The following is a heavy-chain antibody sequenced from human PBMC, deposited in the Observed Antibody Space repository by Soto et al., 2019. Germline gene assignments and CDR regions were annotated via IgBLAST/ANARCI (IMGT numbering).Heavy chain of an antibody. J-gene: IGHJ5*02. Sequence: QVQLQQWGAGLLKPSETLSLTCAVYGGSFSGYYWSWIRQPPGKGLEGIGEINHSGSTNYNPSLKSRVTISVDTSKNQFSLKLSSVTAADTAVYYCARVPYYAFWSGALKTFDPWGQGTLVTVSS. CDR2: INHSGST. CDR1: GGSFSGYY. V-gene: IGHV4-34*01. D-gene: IGHD3-3*01. CDR3: ARVPYYAFWSGALKTFDP.